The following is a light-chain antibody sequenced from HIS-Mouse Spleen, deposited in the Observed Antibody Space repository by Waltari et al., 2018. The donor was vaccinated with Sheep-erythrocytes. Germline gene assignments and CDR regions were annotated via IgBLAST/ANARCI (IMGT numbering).Light chain of an antibody. J-gene: IGLJ1*01. CDR1: NIGSKS. CDR2: DDS. Sequence: SYVLTQPPSVSVAPGKTARITCGGNNIGSKSVHGYQQKPGQAPVLVVYDDSDRPAGIPERFSGSNSGNTATLTISRVEAGDGADYYCQVWDGSSDHYVFGTGTKVTVL. V-gene: IGLV3-21*03. CDR3: QVWDGSSDHYV.